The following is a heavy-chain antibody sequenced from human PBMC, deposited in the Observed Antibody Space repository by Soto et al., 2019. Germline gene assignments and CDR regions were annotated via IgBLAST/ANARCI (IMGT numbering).Heavy chain of an antibody. Sequence: VKVSCKASGYTFTSYYMHWVRQAPGQGLEWMGIINPSGGSTSYAQKFKGRVTMTRDTSTSTVYMELSSLRSEDTAVYYCARDIGDFWSGRDYYYYGMDVWGQGTTVTVSS. CDR3: ARDIGDFWSGRDYYYYGMDV. CDR1: GYTFTSYY. D-gene: IGHD3-3*01. J-gene: IGHJ6*02. V-gene: IGHV1-46*01. CDR2: INPSGGST.